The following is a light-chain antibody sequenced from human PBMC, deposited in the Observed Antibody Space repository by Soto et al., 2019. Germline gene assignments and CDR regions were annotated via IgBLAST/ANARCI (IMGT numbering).Light chain of an antibody. V-gene: IGLV2-8*01. CDR2: EVY. Sequence: QSVLTQPPSASGSPGQSVTISCTGTGSDVGAYNFVSWYQHHPGKAPQALIYEVYKRPSGVPDRFSGSKSGNTASLTVSGLQTEDEADYYCSSYAGSNNLVVFGGGTQLTV. J-gene: IGLJ2*01. CDR1: GSDVGAYNF. CDR3: SSYAGSNNLVV.